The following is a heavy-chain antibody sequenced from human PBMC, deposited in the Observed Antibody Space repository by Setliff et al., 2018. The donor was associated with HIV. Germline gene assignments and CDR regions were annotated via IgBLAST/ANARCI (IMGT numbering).Heavy chain of an antibody. D-gene: IGHD2-21*01. J-gene: IGHJ4*02. CDR2: INAGNGNT. CDR1: GYTFTSYA. Sequence: EASVKVSCKASGYTFTSYAMHWVRQAPGQRLEWMGWINAGNGNTKYSQKFQGRVTITRDTSASTAYMELSSLRSEDTAVYYCARAGCGGDCYDYWGQGTLVTVSS. CDR3: ARAGCGGDCYDY. V-gene: IGHV1-3*01.